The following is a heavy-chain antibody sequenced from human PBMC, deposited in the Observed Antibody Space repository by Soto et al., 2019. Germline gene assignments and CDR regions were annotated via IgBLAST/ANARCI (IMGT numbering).Heavy chain of an antibody. Sequence: VGSLRLSCAASGFTFSDYYMSWIRQAPGKGLEWVSYISSSGSTIYYADSVKGRFTISRDNAKNSLYLQMNSLRAEDTAVYYCAGQFYYDSSGYPWFDPWGQGTLVTVSS. V-gene: IGHV3-11*01. D-gene: IGHD3-22*01. CDR1: GFTFSDYY. CDR3: AGQFYYDSSGYPWFDP. CDR2: ISSSGSTI. J-gene: IGHJ5*02.